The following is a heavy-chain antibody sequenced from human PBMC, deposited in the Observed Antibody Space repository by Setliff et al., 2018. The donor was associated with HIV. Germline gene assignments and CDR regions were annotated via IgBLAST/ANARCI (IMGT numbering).Heavy chain of an antibody. J-gene: IGHJ4*02. CDR1: GGSFSGYH. Sequence: SEILSLTYAVYGGSFSGYHWSWIRQSPGKGLEWIGEIDHSGSTDDNPSLKSRVTISVDTSKNQFSLKLSSVSAADTAVYYCARGHPIVPTGLVSFYFDHWGQGTLVTVSS. D-gene: IGHD2-2*01. CDR3: ARGHPIVPTGLVSFYFDH. V-gene: IGHV4-34*01. CDR2: IDHSGST.